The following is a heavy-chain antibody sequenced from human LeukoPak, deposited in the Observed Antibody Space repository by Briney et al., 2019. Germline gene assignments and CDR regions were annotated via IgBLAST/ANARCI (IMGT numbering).Heavy chain of an antibody. V-gene: IGHV3-48*01. D-gene: IGHD3-10*01. CDR1: GFTFSSYS. J-gene: IGHJ4*02. Sequence: GGSLRLSCAASGFTFSSYSMNWVRQAPGKGLEWVSYISSSSSTIYYADSVKGRFTISRDNAKNSLYPQMNSLRAEDTAVYYCARDHGAPLDYWGQGTLVTVSS. CDR3: ARDHGAPLDY. CDR2: ISSSSSTI.